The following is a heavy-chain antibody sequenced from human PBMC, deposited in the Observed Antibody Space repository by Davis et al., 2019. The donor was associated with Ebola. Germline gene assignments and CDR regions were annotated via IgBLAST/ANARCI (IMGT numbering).Heavy chain of an antibody. J-gene: IGHJ3*02. D-gene: IGHD3-22*01. V-gene: IGHV1-46*01. CDR3: AREGGRYYDSSGYVFDI. Sequence: ASVKVSCKASGYRFTSSYMHWVRQAPGQGLEWMGIINPITGGTSYAQNFQVRVNMTRDTSTSTVYMELSSLRSEDTAVYYGAREGGRYYDSSGYVFDIWGQGTMVKVSS. CDR1: GYRFTSSY. CDR2: INPITGGT.